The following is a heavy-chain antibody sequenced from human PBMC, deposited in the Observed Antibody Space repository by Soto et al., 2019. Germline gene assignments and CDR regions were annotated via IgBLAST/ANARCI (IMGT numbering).Heavy chain of an antibody. Sequence: PGGSLRLSCATSGFLFINFWLNWVRQAPGRGLEWVANINQDGSEKYYVDSVKGRFTISRDNAQKSLYLQMNSLRAEDTAVYYCLSGNSPGSTWGHGT. CDR3: LSGNSPGST. D-gene: IGHD3-10*01. CDR1: GFLFINFW. V-gene: IGHV3-7*02. J-gene: IGHJ5*01. CDR2: INQDGSEK.